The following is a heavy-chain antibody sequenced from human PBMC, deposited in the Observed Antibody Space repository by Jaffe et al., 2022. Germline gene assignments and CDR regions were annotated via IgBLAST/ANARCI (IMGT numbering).Heavy chain of an antibody. V-gene: IGHV7-4-1*02. J-gene: IGHJ4*02. CDR3: TRGAYYFDF. CDR2: INTKAGNP. Sequence: QVQLVQSGSELKKPGASVKVSCKASGYTLTTYPMNWVRQVPGQGLEWMGWINTKAGNPTYAQGFTGRFVFSLDTSVNTAYLQISSLKADDTAVYYCTRGAYYFDFWGQGTLVTVSS. CDR1: GYTLTTYP.